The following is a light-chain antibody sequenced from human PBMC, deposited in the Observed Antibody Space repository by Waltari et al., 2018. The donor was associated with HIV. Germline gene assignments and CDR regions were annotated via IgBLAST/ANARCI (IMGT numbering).Light chain of an antibody. CDR3: QQYYSTPWT. CDR1: QNVLYSSNNKNY. CDR2: WAS. J-gene: IGKJ1*01. V-gene: IGKV4-1*01. Sequence: DIVMTQSPDSLAVSPGERATIHCKSSQNVLYSSNNKNYLVWYQQKPGQPPKLLIYWASTRESGVPDRFSGSGSGTDFTLTITSLQAEDVAVYYCQQYYSTPWTFGQGTKVEIK.